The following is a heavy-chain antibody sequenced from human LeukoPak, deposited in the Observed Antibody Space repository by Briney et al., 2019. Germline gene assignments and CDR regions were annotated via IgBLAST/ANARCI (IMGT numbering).Heavy chain of an antibody. D-gene: IGHD3-16*01. V-gene: IGHV4-39*07. J-gene: IGHJ5*02. CDR1: GGSISSSSYY. CDR3: ARARRYDYVWGSYPSRAKNWFDP. Sequence: SETLSLTCTVSGGSISSSSYYWAWIRQPPGKGLEWIGNIYYNGNTYYNSSLKSRVTISVDTSKNQFSLRLSSVTAADTAVYYCARARRYDYVWGSYPSRAKNWFDPWGQGTLVTVSS. CDR2: IYYNGNT.